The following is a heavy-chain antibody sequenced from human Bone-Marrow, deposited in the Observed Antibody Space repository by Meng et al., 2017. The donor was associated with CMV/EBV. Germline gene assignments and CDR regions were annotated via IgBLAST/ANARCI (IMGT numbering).Heavy chain of an antibody. J-gene: IGHJ6*02. CDR2: INWDGSRK. Sequence: GGSLRLSCAASGFTFDDHTMHWVRQSPGKGLEWVSLINWDGSRKYYAESVKGRFTISRDNSKDSLYLQMNSLRAEDTAVYYCANRGDGYCSSTSCYRYYYYGMDVWGQGSTVTLYS. D-gene: IGHD2-2*01. CDR3: ANRGDGYCSSTSCYRYYYYGMDV. CDR1: GFTFDDHT. V-gene: IGHV3-43*01.